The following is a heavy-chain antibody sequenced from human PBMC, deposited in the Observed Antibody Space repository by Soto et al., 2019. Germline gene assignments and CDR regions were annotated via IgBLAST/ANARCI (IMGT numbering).Heavy chain of an antibody. CDR2: ISSSAVYI. CDR3: VRDGLDYYDTERLYFDN. J-gene: IGHJ4*02. CDR1: GCNFITYS. V-gene: IGHV3-21*01. D-gene: IGHD3-22*01. Sequence: EVQLVESGGGPVRPGGSLKLSCAASGCNFITYSLSCVRQAPGKGLECVAAISSSAVYIDYADSVKGRFTISRDNANNSLYLQLNSLRAEDTATYYCVRDGLDYYDTERLYFDNWGQGTLVTVSS.